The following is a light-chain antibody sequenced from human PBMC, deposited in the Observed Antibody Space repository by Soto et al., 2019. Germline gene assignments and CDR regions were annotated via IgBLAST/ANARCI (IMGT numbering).Light chain of an antibody. V-gene: IGKV1-39*01. CDR1: QSVSRY. CDR2: AAS. J-gene: IGKJ2*01. CDR3: QQSYSTPMYT. Sequence: DVQMTQSPSSLSALVGDRVTITCRASQSVSRYLNWYQHKPGKAPKLLINAASNLRSGVPSRFSGSGSGTDFTLTIDGLQPEDFAVYYCQQSYSTPMYTFGQGTKLEIK.